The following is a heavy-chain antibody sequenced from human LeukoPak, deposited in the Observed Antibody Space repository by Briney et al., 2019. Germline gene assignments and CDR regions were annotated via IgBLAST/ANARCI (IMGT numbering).Heavy chain of an antibody. D-gene: IGHD3-10*01. V-gene: IGHV1-69*13. CDR1: GYTFTSYA. Sequence: ASVKVSCKASGYTFTSYAISWVRQAPGQGLEWMGGIIPIFGTANYAQKFQGRVTITADESTSTAYMELSSLRSEDTAVYYCARDVTMVRGVIVHYYGMDVWGQGTTVTVSS. CDR3: ARDVTMVRGVIVHYYGMDV. CDR2: IIPIFGTA. J-gene: IGHJ6*02.